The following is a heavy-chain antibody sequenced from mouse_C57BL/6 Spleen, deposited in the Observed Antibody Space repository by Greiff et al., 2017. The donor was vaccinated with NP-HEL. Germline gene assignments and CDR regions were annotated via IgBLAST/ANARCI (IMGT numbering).Heavy chain of an antibody. CDR3: ARNYGSRGDWYFDV. CDR1: GFTFSDYG. J-gene: IGHJ1*03. Sequence: DVMLVESGGGLVKPGGSLKLSCAASGFTFSDYGMHWVRQAPEKGLEWVAYISSGSSTIYYADTVKGRFTISRDNAKNTLFLQMTSLRSEDTAMYYCARNYGSRGDWYFDVWGTGTTVTVSS. D-gene: IGHD1-1*01. V-gene: IGHV5-17*01. CDR2: ISSGSSTI.